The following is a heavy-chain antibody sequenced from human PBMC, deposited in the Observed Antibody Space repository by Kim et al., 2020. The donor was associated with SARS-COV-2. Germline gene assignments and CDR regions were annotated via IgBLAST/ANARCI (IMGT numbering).Heavy chain of an antibody. CDR1: GFTFSSYA. Sequence: GGSLRLSCAASGFTFSSYAMSWVRQAPGKGLEWVSAISGSGGSTYYADSVKGRFTISRDNSKNTLYLQMNSLRAEDTAVYYCAKDRATMTTVTTSLDYWGQGTLVTVSS. D-gene: IGHD4-17*01. J-gene: IGHJ4*02. V-gene: IGHV3-23*01. CDR2: ISGSGGST. CDR3: AKDRATMTTVTTSLDY.